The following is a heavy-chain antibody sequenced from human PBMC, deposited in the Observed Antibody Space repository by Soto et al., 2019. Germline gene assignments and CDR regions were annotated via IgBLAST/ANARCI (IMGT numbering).Heavy chain of an antibody. CDR2: IYYSGST. D-gene: IGHD1-26*01. CDR3: ARRWGFTFDY. CDR1: GGSISSYY. J-gene: IGHJ4*02. V-gene: IGHV4-59*08. Sequence: SETLSLTCTVSGGSISSYYWGWIRQPPGEGLEWIGYIYYSGSTNYNPSLKSRVTISVDTSKNQFSLKLSSVTAADTAVYYCARRWGFTFDYWGQGTLVTVSS.